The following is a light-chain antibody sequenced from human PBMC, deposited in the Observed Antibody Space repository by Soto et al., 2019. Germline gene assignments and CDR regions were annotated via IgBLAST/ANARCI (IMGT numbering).Light chain of an antibody. CDR3: ATWDGGLSGPFV. CDR1: NSNIGSDI. J-gene: IGLJ1*01. CDR2: TTN. Sequence: QSVLTQPPSASETPGQRATISCCGSNSNIGSDIVNCYQLLPGAAPEVLINTTNQRPSGVPERFSGSKSGTSASLAISGLQSEDEANSSCATWDGGLSGPFVFGTGTKLTVL. V-gene: IGLV1-44*01.